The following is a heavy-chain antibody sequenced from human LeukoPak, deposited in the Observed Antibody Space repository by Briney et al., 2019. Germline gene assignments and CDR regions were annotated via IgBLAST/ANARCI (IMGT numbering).Heavy chain of an antibody. Sequence: AGGSLRLSCVGSGFTFSSYWMTWVRQAPGKGLEWVANIKDDGSEKYSVDSVKGRSTISRDNAKNLLYLQMSSLRAEDTAVYYCARARIDYWGQGTLVTVSS. D-gene: IGHD1-14*01. V-gene: IGHV3-7*04. J-gene: IGHJ4*02. CDR2: IKDDGSEK. CDR1: GFTFSSYW. CDR3: ARARIDY.